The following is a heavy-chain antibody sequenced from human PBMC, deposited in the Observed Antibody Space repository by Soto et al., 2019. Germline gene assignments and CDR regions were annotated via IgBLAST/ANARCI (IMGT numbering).Heavy chain of an antibody. V-gene: IGHV3-23*01. Sequence: EVQLLESGGGLVQPGGSLRLSCAASGFTFSSYAMSWVRQAPGKGLVWVSAISGSGGGTYYADSVKGRFTIARDNSKNTLYLQMNRLRAEDTAVYYCAYSSTPFDCWGQGTLVTVSS. J-gene: IGHJ4*02. D-gene: IGHD6-13*01. CDR2: ISGSGGGT. CDR1: GFTFSSYA. CDR3: AYSSTPFDC.